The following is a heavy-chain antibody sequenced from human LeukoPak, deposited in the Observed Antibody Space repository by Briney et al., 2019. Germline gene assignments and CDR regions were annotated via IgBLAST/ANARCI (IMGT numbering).Heavy chain of an antibody. CDR2: IYYSGST. CDR1: GGSFSGYY. J-gene: IGHJ4*02. V-gene: IGHV4-59*08. D-gene: IGHD3-10*01. CDR3: ARLSRSLGSFSHFDY. Sequence: SETLSLTCAVYGGSFSGYYWSWIRQPPGKGLEWIGYIYYSGSTNYNPSLKSRVTISVDTSKNQFSLKLSSVTAADTAVYYCARLSRSLGSFSHFDYWGQGTLVTVSS.